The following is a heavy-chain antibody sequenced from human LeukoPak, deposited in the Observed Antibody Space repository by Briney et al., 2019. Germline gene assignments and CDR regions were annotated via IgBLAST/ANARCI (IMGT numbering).Heavy chain of an antibody. J-gene: IGHJ5*02. Sequence: HPGRSLRLSCAASGFTFSSYGMHWVRQAPGKGLEWVAVISYDGSNKYYADSVKGRFTISRDNSKNTLYLQMNSLRAEDTAVYYCARDLDGYRSGNGAWGQGTLVTVSS. CDR2: ISYDGSNK. V-gene: IGHV3-30*03. D-gene: IGHD5-12*01. CDR3: ARDLDGYRSGNGA. CDR1: GFTFSSYG.